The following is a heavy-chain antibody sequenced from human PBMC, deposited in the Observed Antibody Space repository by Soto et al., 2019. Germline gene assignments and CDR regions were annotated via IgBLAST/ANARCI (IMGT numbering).Heavy chain of an antibody. CDR3: ARSRDTAMGRGYGLDV. J-gene: IGHJ6*02. D-gene: IGHD5-18*01. Sequence: GASVKGACKSSGYTFTGYDSNWRRQATRQGLEWMGWMNPNSGNTGYAQKFQGRVTMTRNTSISTAYMELSSLRSEDTAVYYCARSRDTAMGRGYGLDVWGQGTTVTVSS. CDR2: MNPNSGNT. CDR1: GYTFTGYD. V-gene: IGHV1-8*01.